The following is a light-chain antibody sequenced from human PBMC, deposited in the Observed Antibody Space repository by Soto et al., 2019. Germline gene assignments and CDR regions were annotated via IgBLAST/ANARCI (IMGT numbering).Light chain of an antibody. J-gene: IGLJ2*01. CDR1: KLGDKY. Sequence: SYELTQPPSVSVYPGQTASITCSGDKLGDKYACWYQQKPGQSPVLVIYQDSKRPSGIPERFSGSNSGNTATLTISGTQAMDEADYYCQAWDSRTLVFGGGTKLTVL. V-gene: IGLV3-1*01. CDR3: QAWDSRTLV. CDR2: QDS.